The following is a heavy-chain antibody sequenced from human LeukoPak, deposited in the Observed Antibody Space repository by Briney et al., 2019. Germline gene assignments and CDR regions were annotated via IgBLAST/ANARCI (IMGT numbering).Heavy chain of an antibody. Sequence: GGSLRLSCAASGFTFATYWMHWVRQAPGKGLEWVSSISSSSSYIYYADSVKGRFTISRDNAKNSLYLQMNSLRAEDTAVYYCARDGSSGWYYKGYYFDYWGQGTLVTVSS. J-gene: IGHJ4*02. V-gene: IGHV3-21*01. CDR2: ISSSSSYI. CDR3: ARDGSSGWYYKGYYFDY. D-gene: IGHD6-19*01. CDR1: GFTFATYW.